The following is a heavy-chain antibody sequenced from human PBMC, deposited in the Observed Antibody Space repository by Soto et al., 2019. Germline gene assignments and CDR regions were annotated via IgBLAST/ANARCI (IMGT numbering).Heavy chain of an antibody. CDR1: GFNFRTTA. J-gene: IGHJ4*02. Sequence: GASVKVSCRASGFNFRTTAVQWVRQARGQRLEWIGWIVVGSGNTNYAQKFQERVTITRDMSTSTAYMDVSSLRSEDTVVYYCAADPYYYDSSDYYSFDQWGQGTLVTVSS. V-gene: IGHV1-58*01. D-gene: IGHD3-22*01. CDR3: AADPYYYDSSDYYSFDQ. CDR2: IVVGSGNT.